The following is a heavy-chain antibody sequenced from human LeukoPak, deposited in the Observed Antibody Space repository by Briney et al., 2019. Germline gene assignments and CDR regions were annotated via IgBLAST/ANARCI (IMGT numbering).Heavy chain of an antibody. J-gene: IGHJ2*01. V-gene: IGHV1-46*01. D-gene: IGHD3-22*01. CDR3: ARVIGGYYISWYFDL. CDR1: GYTFTGYW. Sequence: ASVKVSCKAFGYTFTGYWMHWVRQAPGQGPEWMGVISPSGGSTIYAQKFQGRVTITADKSTSTAYMELSSLRSEDTAVYYCARVIGGYYISWYFDLWGRGTLVTVSS. CDR2: ISPSGGST.